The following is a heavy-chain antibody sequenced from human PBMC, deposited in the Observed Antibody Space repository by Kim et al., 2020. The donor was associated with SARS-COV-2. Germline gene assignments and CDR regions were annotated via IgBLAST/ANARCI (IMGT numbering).Heavy chain of an antibody. D-gene: IGHD6-6*01. CDR2: IYYSGST. CDR3: ARPQQLAQIDY. CDR1: GGSISSSSYY. V-gene: IGHV4-39*01. J-gene: IGHJ4*02. Sequence: SETLSLTCTVSGGSISSSSYYWGWIRQPPGKGLEWIGSIYYSGSTYYNPSLKSRVTISVDTSKNQFSLKLSSVTAADTAVYYCARPQQLAQIDYWGQGTLVTVSS.